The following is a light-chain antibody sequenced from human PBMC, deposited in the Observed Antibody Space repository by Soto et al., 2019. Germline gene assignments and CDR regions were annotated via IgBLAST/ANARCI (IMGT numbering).Light chain of an antibody. CDR2: KAS. J-gene: IGKJ1*01. V-gene: IGKV1-5*03. Sequence: DIQMTHSPSTLSASVGDRVTITCRASQSISSWLAWFQHKPGKAPKLLIYKASILESGVPSRFSGSGSGTEFTLTISSLQPDDSATYYCQPYNSYSRTFGQGTKVEIK. CDR1: QSISSW. CDR3: QPYNSYSRT.